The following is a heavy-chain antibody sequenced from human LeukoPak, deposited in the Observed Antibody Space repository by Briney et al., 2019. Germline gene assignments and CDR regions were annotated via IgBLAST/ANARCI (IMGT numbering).Heavy chain of an antibody. Sequence: GASLRLSCAASGFTFSSYAMSWVRQAPGKGLEWVSAISGSGGSTYYADSVKGRFTISRDNSKNTLYLQMNSLRAEDTAVYYWGKPLLDYGDYDYWGQGTLVTVSS. CDR2: ISGSGGST. J-gene: IGHJ4*02. D-gene: IGHD4-17*01. CDR1: GFTFSSYA. CDR3: GKPLLDYGDYDY. V-gene: IGHV3-23*01.